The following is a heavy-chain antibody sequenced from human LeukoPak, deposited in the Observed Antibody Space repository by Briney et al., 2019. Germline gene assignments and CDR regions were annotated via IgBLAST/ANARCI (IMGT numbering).Heavy chain of an antibody. V-gene: IGHV4-31*03. CDR3: ARRMGYGDYHFDY. J-gene: IGHJ4*02. D-gene: IGHD4-17*01. Sequence: SETLSLTCTVSGGSISSSSYYWGWIRQHPGKGLEWIGYIYYSGSTYYNPSLKSRVTISVDTSKNQFSLRLSSVTAADTAVYYCARRMGYGDYHFDYWGQGTLVTVSS. CDR1: GGSISSSSYY. CDR2: IYYSGST.